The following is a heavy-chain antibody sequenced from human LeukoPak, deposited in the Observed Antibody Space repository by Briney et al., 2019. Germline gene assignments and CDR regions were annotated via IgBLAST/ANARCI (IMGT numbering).Heavy chain of an antibody. Sequence: QSGGSLRLSCAASGLTFSSFWMSWVRQAPGKGLEWVANIKQDGSEKYYVDSVKGRFTISRDNAKNSLYLQMNSLRAEDTAVYYCARVVGSYGYASASWGQGTLVTVSS. V-gene: IGHV3-7*01. D-gene: IGHD5-18*01. J-gene: IGHJ4*02. CDR1: GLTFSSFW. CDR3: ARVVGSYGYASAS. CDR2: IKQDGSEK.